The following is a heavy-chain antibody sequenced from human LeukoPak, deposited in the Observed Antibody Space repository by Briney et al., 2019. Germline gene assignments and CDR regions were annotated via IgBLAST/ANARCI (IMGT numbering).Heavy chain of an antibody. J-gene: IGHJ4*02. CDR2: MNPNSGGT. V-gene: IGHV1-2*02. Sequence: GASVKVSCKASGYTFTGYYMHWVRQAPGQGLEWMGWMNPNSGGTNYAQKFQGRVTMTTDTSTSTAYMELRSLRSDDTAVYYCARDYYGSGSYYPYFDYWGQGTLVTVSS. D-gene: IGHD3-10*01. CDR3: ARDYYGSGSYYPYFDY. CDR1: GYTFTGYY.